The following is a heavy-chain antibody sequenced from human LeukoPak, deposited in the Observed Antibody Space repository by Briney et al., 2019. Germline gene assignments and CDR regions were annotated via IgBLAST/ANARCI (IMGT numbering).Heavy chain of an antibody. CDR3: ARGLFVVVPAVYYYYYYGMDV. Sequence: SETLSLTCTVSGDSINNYYWSWIRQPPGKGLEWIGEINHSGSTNYNPSLKSRVTISVDTSKNQFSLKLSSVTAADTAVYYCARGLFVVVPAVYYYYYYGMDVWGQGTTVTVSS. CDR1: GDSINNYY. J-gene: IGHJ6*02. CDR2: INHSGST. V-gene: IGHV4-34*01. D-gene: IGHD2-2*01.